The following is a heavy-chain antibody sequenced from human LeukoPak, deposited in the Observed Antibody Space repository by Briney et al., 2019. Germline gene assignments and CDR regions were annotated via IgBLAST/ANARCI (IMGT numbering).Heavy chain of an antibody. CDR3: ARPKYGDYYHMDV. D-gene: IGHD2-8*01. CDR1: GYTFTSYW. CDR2: IYPGDSDT. J-gene: IGHJ6*03. Sequence: PGESLKISCKGSGYTFTSYWIGWVRQMPGKGLEWMGSIYPGDSDTRYSPSFQGQVTISADKSINTAYVQWSSLKASDTDMYYCARPKYGDYYHMDVWGKGTTVTVSS. V-gene: IGHV5-51*03.